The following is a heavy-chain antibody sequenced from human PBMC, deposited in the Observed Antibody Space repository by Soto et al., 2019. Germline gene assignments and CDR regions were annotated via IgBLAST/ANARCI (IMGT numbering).Heavy chain of an antibody. CDR2: IDPSDSDS. CDR1: GYSFNNYW. J-gene: IGHJ4*02. D-gene: IGHD3-9*01. Sequence: GESLKISCKGSGYSFNNYWIGWVRQMPGKGLEWMGIIDPSDSDSRYRPSFQGHVTISADKSTGTVYLQWSILKASDTATYYCARHATTGYMSPFDSWGQGTLVTVSS. CDR3: ARHATTGYMSPFDS. V-gene: IGHV5-51*01.